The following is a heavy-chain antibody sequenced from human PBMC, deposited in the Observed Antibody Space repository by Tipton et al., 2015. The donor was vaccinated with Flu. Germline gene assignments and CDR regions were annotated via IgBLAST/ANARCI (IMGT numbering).Heavy chain of an antibody. D-gene: IGHD3-22*01. CDR2: IVPFLGIT. V-gene: IGHV1-69*09. Sequence: QLVQSGAEVKNPGSSVKVSCKSSGGTFNNFALNWVRQAPGQGLEWMGRIVPFLGITNYAQKFGDRLTITTDKSTRTAYMDLSSLRSEDTAVYYCARASSEYDRPFDYWGQGTLVNVSS. J-gene: IGHJ4*02. CDR3: ARASSEYDRPFDY. CDR1: GGTFNNFA.